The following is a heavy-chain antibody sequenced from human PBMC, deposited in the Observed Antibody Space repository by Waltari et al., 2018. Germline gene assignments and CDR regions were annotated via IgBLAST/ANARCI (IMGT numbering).Heavy chain of an antibody. CDR1: GLTFSSYA. CDR3: ARALWSGYPRGPFDY. Sequence: QVQLVESGGGVVQPGRSLRLSCAASGLTFSSYALPWVRQAPGKGLEWVAVISYDGSNKYYADSVKGRFTISRDNSKNTLYLQMNSLRAEDTAVYYCARALWSGYPRGPFDYWGQGTLVTVSS. V-gene: IGHV3-30-3*01. J-gene: IGHJ4*02. CDR2: ISYDGSNK. D-gene: IGHD5-12*01.